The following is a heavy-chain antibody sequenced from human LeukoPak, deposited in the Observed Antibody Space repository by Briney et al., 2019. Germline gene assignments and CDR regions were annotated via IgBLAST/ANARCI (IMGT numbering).Heavy chain of an antibody. CDR1: GFIFRSYA. CDR3: ARGDRLRASVSFDY. D-gene: IGHD4-17*01. J-gene: IGHJ4*02. Sequence: GGSLRLSCAASGFIFRSYAMSWVRQAPGKGLEWVSSISSSGGRTFYADSVKGRFTISRDNSKNTLYLQMNSLRAEDTAVYYCARGDRLRASVSFDYWGQGTLVTVSS. V-gene: IGHV3-23*01. CDR2: ISSSGGRT.